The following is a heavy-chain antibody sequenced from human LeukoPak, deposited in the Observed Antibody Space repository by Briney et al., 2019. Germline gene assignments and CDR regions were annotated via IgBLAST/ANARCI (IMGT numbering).Heavy chain of an antibody. CDR1: GFTFSGSA. D-gene: IGHD1-26*01. CDR3: AKVVGATTAGLFDY. V-gene: IGHV3-23*01. Sequence: GGSLRLSCAASGFTFSGSAMHWVRQASGKGLEWVSAISGSGGSTYYADSVKGRFTISRDNSKNTLYLQMNSLRAEDTAVYYCAKVVGATTAGLFDYWGQGTLVTVSS. CDR2: ISGSGGST. J-gene: IGHJ4*02.